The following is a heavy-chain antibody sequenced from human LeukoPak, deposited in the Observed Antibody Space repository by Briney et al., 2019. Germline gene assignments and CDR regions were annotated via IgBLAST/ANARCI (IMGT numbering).Heavy chain of an antibody. CDR3: ARGHRLLWFGDPTPYYFDY. D-gene: IGHD3-10*01. CDR1: GGSFSGYY. Sequence: PSETLSLTCAVYGGSFSGYYWSWIRQPPGKGLEWIGEINHSGSTNYNPSLKSRVTISVDTSKNQFSLKLSSVTAADTAVYYCARGHRLLWFGDPTPYYFDYWGQGTLVTVSS. J-gene: IGHJ4*02. CDR2: INHSGST. V-gene: IGHV4-34*01.